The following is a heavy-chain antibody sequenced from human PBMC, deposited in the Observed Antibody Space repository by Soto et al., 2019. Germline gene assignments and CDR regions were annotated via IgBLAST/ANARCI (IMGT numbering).Heavy chain of an antibody. CDR1: GDTFAFYS. D-gene: IGHD3-10*01. Sequence: QVQLVQSGAEVKRPGSSVKVSCKASGDTFAFYSINWVRQAPGLGLEWMGRINPILSMSNYAQRFQGRVPMTEDKSTSTAYMVLNSLRSEDTAIYYCATSYGSGYRAFDYWGQGALVTVSS. CDR3: ATSYGSGYRAFDY. J-gene: IGHJ4*02. V-gene: IGHV1-69*02. CDR2: INPILSMS.